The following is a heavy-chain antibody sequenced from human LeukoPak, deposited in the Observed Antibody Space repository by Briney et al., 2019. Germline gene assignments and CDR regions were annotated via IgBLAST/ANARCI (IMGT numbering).Heavy chain of an antibody. V-gene: IGHV4-34*01. CDR2: INHSGST. CDR1: GGSFSGYY. D-gene: IGHD6-19*01. Sequence: NPSETLSLTCAVYGGSFSGYYWSWIRQPPGKGLEWIGEINHSGSTNYNPSLKSRVTISVDTSKNQFSLKLSSVTAADTAVYYCARGETGIAVAGTGIGGWFDPWGQGTLVTVSS. CDR3: ARGETGIAVAGTGIGGWFDP. J-gene: IGHJ5*02.